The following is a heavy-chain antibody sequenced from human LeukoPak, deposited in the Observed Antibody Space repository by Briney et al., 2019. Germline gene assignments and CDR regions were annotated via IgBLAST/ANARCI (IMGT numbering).Heavy chain of an antibody. D-gene: IGHD4-17*01. CDR1: GGSFSGYY. Sequence: SETLSLTCAVYGGSFSGYYWSWIRQPPGKGLEWIGEINHSGSTNYNPSLKSRVTISVDTSKNQFSLKLSSVTAAGTAVYYCARGQRYGANYWGQGTLVTVSS. J-gene: IGHJ4*02. V-gene: IGHV4-34*01. CDR3: ARGQRYGANY. CDR2: INHSGST.